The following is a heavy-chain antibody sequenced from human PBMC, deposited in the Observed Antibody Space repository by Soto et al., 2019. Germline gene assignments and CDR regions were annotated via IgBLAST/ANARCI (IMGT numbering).Heavy chain of an antibody. CDR3: AAGGGLPRYY. Sequence: SETLPLTCTVSGGSFSSGCYSWSWIRQPPGKGLEWIGYIYHSGSTYYNPSLKSRVTISVDRSKNQFSLKLSSVTAADTAVYYCAAGGGLPRYYWGQGTLVTVSS. D-gene: IGHD5-12*01. CDR2: IYHSGST. CDR1: GGSFSSGCYS. V-gene: IGHV4-30-2*01. J-gene: IGHJ4*02.